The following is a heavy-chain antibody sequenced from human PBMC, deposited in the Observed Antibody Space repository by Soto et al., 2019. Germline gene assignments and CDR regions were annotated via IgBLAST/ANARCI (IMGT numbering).Heavy chain of an antibody. Sequence: QVQLVQSGAEEKKPGASVKVSCKASGYTFINYAIHWVRQAPGQRLEWMGWINAGNGDTKYSQKFQRRVTITRDTSAHTAYMELSGLRSEGTAVYYCARGGAGYYFDYWGQGALVTVSS. CDR2: INAGNGDT. CDR3: ARGGAGYYFDY. CDR1: GYTFINYA. J-gene: IGHJ4*02. V-gene: IGHV1-3*05. D-gene: IGHD2-15*01.